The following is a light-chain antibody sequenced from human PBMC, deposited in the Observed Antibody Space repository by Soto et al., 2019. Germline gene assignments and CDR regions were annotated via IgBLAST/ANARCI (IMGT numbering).Light chain of an antibody. Sequence: EIVLTQSPGTLSLSPGERATLSCRASQSVSSSYLAWYQQKPGQAPRLLIYGASNRATGIPDRFSGSGSGTDFTLTISILEPEDFAVYYCQQYGSSPLLTFGGGTKVDIK. CDR1: QSVSSSY. CDR2: GAS. V-gene: IGKV3-20*01. CDR3: QQYGSSPLLT. J-gene: IGKJ4*01.